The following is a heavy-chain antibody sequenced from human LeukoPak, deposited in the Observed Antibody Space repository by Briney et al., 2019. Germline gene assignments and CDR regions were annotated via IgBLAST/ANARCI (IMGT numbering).Heavy chain of an antibody. CDR2: ISDGDPTI. J-gene: IGHJ4*02. V-gene: IGHV3-48*03. Sequence: GGSLRLSYAASGFTFSSYEMNWVRQAPGKGLEWVSHISDGDPTIYYADSVKGRFTISRDDAKSSLYLEMNSLSAEDTAIYYCARGHGTSWFPFDSWGQGTLVTVSS. CDR3: ARGHGTSWFPFDS. D-gene: IGHD6-13*01. CDR1: GFTFSSYE.